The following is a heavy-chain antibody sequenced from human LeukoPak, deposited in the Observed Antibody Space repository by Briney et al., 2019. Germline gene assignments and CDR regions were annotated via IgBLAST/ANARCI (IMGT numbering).Heavy chain of an antibody. CDR1: GFTFSSYG. D-gene: IGHD5-12*01. Sequence: GGSLRLSCVASGFTFSSYGMHWVRQAPGKGLEWVAFIRYDGSNKYYADSVKGRFTISRDNSKNTLYLQMNSLRAEDTAVYYCARPAGYDFALDIWGQGTMVTVSS. CDR3: ARPAGYDFALDI. CDR2: IRYDGSNK. J-gene: IGHJ3*02. V-gene: IGHV3-30*02.